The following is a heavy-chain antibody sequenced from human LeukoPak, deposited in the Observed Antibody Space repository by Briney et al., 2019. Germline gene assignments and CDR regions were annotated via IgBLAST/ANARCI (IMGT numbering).Heavy chain of an antibody. J-gene: IGHJ4*02. CDR2: INHSGST. CDR1: GGSFSGYY. D-gene: IGHD2-2*01. CDR3: ARGSFVVVPAAIDY. Sequence: SETLSLTCAVYGGSFSGYYWSWIRQPPGKGLEWIGEINHSGSTNCNPSLKSRATISVDTSKNQFSLKLSSVTAADTAVYYCARGSFVVVPAAIDYWGQGTLVTVSS. V-gene: IGHV4-34*01.